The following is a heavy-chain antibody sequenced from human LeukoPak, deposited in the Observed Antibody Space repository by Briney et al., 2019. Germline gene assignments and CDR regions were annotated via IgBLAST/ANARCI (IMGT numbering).Heavy chain of an antibody. J-gene: IGHJ4*02. CDR3: AIAYGSGTWRVDY. CDR2: ISGSGGST. Sequence: PGGSLRLSCAASGFTFSSYAMSWVRQAPGKGLEWISAISGSGGSTYYADSVKGRFTISRDNSKNTLYLQMNSLRAEDTAVYYCAIAYGSGTWRVDYWGPGTLVTVSS. V-gene: IGHV3-23*01. CDR1: GFTFSSYA. D-gene: IGHD3-10*01.